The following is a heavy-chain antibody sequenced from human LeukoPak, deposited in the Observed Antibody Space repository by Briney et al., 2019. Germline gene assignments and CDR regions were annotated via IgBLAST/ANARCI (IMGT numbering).Heavy chain of an antibody. CDR3: ARVRDYPS. Sequence: ASVKVSCKASGYTFTSYYMHWVRQAPGQGLEWMGWINPNSGATKYAQKFQGRVTVTRDTSISTAYMELSRLIFDDTAVYYCARVRDYPSWGQGTLVTVSS. J-gene: IGHJ5*02. D-gene: IGHD5-24*01. CDR2: INPNSGAT. V-gene: IGHV1-2*02. CDR1: GYTFTSYY.